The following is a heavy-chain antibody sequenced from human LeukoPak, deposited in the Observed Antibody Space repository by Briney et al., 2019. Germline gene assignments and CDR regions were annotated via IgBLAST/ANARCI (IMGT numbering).Heavy chain of an antibody. CDR2: ISYDGSNK. D-gene: IGHD4-11*01. J-gene: IGHJ4*02. CDR1: GLTFSIYA. V-gene: IGHV3-30*18. Sequence: PGRSLRLSCAASGLTFSIYAMHWVRQAPGKGLEWVALISYDGSNKYYADSVKGRFTISRDNSKNTLYLQMNSLRAEDTAVYYCAKVGLTVTTILDYFDYWGQGTLVTVSS. CDR3: AKVGLTVTTILDYFDY.